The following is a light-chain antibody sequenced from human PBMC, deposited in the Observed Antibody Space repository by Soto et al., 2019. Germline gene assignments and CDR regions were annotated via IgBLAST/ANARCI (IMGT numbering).Light chain of an antibody. CDR3: QQYYNTPYT. V-gene: IGKV4-1*01. CDR2: WAS. CDR1: QSVLYSSNNKNC. J-gene: IGKJ2*01. Sequence: DIVMTQSPDSLAVSLGERATINCKSSQSVLYSSNNKNCLAWYQQKPGQSPKLLIYWASTRESGVPDRFIGSGSGTDFTLTVNGLQAEDVAVYYCQQYYNTPYTFGLGTKLEIK.